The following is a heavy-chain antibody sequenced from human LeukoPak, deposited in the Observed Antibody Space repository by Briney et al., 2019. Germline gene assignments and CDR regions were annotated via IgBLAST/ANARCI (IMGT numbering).Heavy chain of an antibody. V-gene: IGHV3-11*06. CDR3: ARALHSSGWYFDY. CDR1: GFTFSDYY. J-gene: IGHJ4*02. D-gene: IGHD6-19*01. CDR2: ISSSSSYT. Sequence: GGSLRLSCAASGFTFSDYYMSWIRQAPGKGLEWVSYISSSSSYTNYADSVKGRFTTSRDNAKNSLYLQMNSLRAEDTAVYYCARALHSSGWYFDYWGQGTLVTVSS.